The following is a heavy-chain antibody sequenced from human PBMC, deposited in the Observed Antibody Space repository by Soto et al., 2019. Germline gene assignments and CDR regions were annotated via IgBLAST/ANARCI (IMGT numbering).Heavy chain of an antibody. Sequence: EVPLVESGGGLVKPGGSLRLSCAASGFTFSSYSMNWVRQARGAGLEWISAISSSTSYIYYADSVKGRCTISRDNANNPLYLEMNSFSAEDTAKYYSPRECSYSRGGYYYYMDGWCKGSRIIVAS. D-gene: IGHD2-21*01. CDR3: PRECSYSRGGYYYYMDG. V-gene: IGHV3-21*04. CDR2: ISSSTSYI. CDR1: GFTFSSYS. J-gene: IGHJ6*03.